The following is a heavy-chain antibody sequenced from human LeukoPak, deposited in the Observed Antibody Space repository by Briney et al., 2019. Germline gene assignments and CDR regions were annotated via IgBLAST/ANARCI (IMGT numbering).Heavy chain of an antibody. CDR2: IFHSGGT. Sequence: SETLSLTCSVSGDFTTNYYWSWLRQPPGGGLEWIGYIFHSGGTNCDPSLESRLTISIDTSKKQFSLKLRSVTPADTAVYYCATDRAAVESYYYDSWGQGIPVTVSS. CDR1: GDFTTNYY. CDR3: ATDRAAVESYYYDS. D-gene: IGHD3-10*01. V-gene: IGHV4-59*01. J-gene: IGHJ4*02.